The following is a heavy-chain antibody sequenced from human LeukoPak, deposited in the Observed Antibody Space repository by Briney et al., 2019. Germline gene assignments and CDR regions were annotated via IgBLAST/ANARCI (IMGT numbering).Heavy chain of an antibody. J-gene: IGHJ3*02. V-gene: IGHV3-20*04. D-gene: IGHD3-10*01. CDR1: GFTVSSNS. CDR2: INWNGGST. Sequence: PGGSLRLSCTVSGFTVSSNSMSWVRQAPGKGLEWVSGINWNGGSTGYADSVKGRFTISRDNAKNSLYLQMNSLRAEDTALYYCARDGMVRGENDAFDIWGQGTMVTVSS. CDR3: ARDGMVRGENDAFDI.